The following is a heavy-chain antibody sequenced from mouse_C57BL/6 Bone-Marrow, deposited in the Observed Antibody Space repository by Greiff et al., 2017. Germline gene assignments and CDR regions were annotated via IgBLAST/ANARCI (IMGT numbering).Heavy chain of an antibody. V-gene: IGHV14-4*01. D-gene: IGHD1-1*01. J-gene: IGHJ1*03. CDR1: GFNIKDDY. CDR3: TTYGSSLWYFDV. Sequence: EVQLQQSGAELVRPGASVKLSCTASGFNIKDDYMHWVKQRPEQGLEWIGWIDPENGDTEYASKFQGKATITVDTSSNTAYLQLSSLTSEDTAVYYCTTYGSSLWYFDVWGTGTTVTVSS. CDR2: IDPENGDT.